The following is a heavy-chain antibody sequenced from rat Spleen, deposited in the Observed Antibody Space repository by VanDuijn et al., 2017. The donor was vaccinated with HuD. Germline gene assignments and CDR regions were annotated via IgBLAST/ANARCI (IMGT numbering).Heavy chain of an antibody. CDR2: INSAGTT. V-gene: IGHV3-3*01. D-gene: IGHD1-10*01. Sequence: EVQLQESGPGLVKPSQSLSLTCSVTGYSFTSSYRWNWIRKFPGDKLEWMGHINSAGTTNHNPSLKSRISITRDTSKNQFFLQVNSVNSEDTATYYCARSRYNNYVMDAWGQGVSVTVSA. CDR1: GYSFTSSYR. J-gene: IGHJ4*01. CDR3: ARSRYNNYVMDA.